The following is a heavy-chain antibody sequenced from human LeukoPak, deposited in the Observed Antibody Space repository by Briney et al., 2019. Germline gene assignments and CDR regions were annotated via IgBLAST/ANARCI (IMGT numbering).Heavy chain of an antibody. V-gene: IGHV4-34*01. CDR3: ATYSTGFDI. CDR2: INHRGST. CDR1: GGSFSDYY. D-gene: IGHD6-19*01. Sequence: PSETLSLTCAVYGGSFSDYYWTWIRQPPGKGLEWIGEINHRGSTHYNPSLKSRVTISVDTSRKQFSLKLSSVTAADTAVYYCATYSTGFDIWGQGTVVTVSS. J-gene: IGHJ3*02.